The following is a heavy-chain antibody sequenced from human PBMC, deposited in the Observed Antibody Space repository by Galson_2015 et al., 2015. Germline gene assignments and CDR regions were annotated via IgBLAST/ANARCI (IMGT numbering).Heavy chain of an antibody. V-gene: IGHV4-59*01. Sequence: ETLSLTCTVSGGSISSYYWSWIRQPPGKGLEWIGYYSYSGGTKYNPSLKSRVTIAVDTSKNQLSLRLNSVTAADTAVYYCARSPDSGGYYFNFDYWGQGTLVTVSS. CDR2: YSYSGGT. CDR1: GGSISSYY. J-gene: IGHJ4*02. CDR3: ARSPDSGGYYFNFDY. D-gene: IGHD3-22*01.